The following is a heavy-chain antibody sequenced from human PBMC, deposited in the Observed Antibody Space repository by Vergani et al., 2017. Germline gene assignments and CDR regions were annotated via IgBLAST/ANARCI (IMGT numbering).Heavy chain of an antibody. Sequence: EVQLVESGGGLVQPGGSLRLSCAASGFTFSSYWMSWVRQAPGKGLEWVANIKQDGSEKYYVDSVKGRFTISRDNAKNSLYLQMNSLRAEDTAVYYCARVPRGVIPYYLPVFSHWGQGTLVTVSS. CDR3: ARVPRGVIPYYLPVFSH. CDR2: IKQDGSEK. V-gene: IGHV3-7*01. D-gene: IGHD3-10*01. CDR1: GFTFSSYW. J-gene: IGHJ4*02.